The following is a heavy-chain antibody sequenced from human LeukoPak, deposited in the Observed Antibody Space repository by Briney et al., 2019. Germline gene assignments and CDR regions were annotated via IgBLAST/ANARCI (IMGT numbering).Heavy chain of an antibody. J-gene: IGHJ4*02. CDR3: ARRGRRITMIVASYFDY. V-gene: IGHV4-39*01. CDR1: GGSISSTGYY. CDR2: FYYSGST. D-gene: IGHD3-22*01. Sequence: SETLSLTCTVSGGSISSTGYYWGWIRQPPGKGLEWIGSFYYSGSTYYNSSLKSRVTISVDTSKNQFSLKLSSVTAADTAVYYCARRGRRITMIVASYFDYWGQGTLVTVSS.